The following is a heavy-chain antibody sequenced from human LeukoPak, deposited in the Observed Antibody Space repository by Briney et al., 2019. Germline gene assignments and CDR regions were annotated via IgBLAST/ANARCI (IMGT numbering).Heavy chain of an antibody. CDR3: AKERSFGTWLGDY. CDR2: ISGSGGST. D-gene: IGHD2/OR15-2a*01. CDR1: GFTFSSYA. J-gene: IGHJ4*02. V-gene: IGHV3-23*01. Sequence: AGSLRLSCAASGFTFSSYAMGWVRQAPGKGLEWVSLISGSGGSTYYADSVKGRFTVSRDNSKNTEYLQMNSLRAEDTAVYYCAKERSFGTWLGDYWGQGTLVTVSS.